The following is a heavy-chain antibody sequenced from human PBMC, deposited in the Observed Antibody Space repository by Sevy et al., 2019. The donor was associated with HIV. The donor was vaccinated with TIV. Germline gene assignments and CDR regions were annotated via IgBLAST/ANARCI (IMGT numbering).Heavy chain of an antibody. CDR2: ISRKSLGT. CDR3: AKEGNNSPDKFDS. J-gene: IGHJ4*02. CDR1: GFTFNKFA. V-gene: IGHV3-23*01. Sequence: GGSLRLSCAASGFTFNKFAMSWVRQAPGKGLEWVPAISRKSLGTYYADPVKGRFSISRDDSKNMLYLQMSSLRGDDTAVYYCAKEGNNSPDKFDSWGQGTLVTVSS. D-gene: IGHD1-1*01.